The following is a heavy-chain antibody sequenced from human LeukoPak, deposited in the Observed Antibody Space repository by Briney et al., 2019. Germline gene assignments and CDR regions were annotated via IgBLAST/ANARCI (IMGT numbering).Heavy chain of an antibody. CDR1: GFTFSSYA. CDR3: AKKPSSGYYYIDY. V-gene: IGHV3-23*01. CDR2: ISDSGGST. D-gene: IGHD3-22*01. J-gene: IGHJ4*02. Sequence: PGGSLRHSCAASGFTFSSYAMSWVRQAPGKGLEWVSTISDSGGSTYYADSVKGRFTISRDNSKNTLYLQMNSLRAEDTAVYCCAKKPSSGYYYIDYWGQGTLVTVSS.